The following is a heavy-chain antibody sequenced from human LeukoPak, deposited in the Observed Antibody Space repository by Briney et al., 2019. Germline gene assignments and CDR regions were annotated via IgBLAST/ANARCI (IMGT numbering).Heavy chain of an antibody. CDR3: ARRWGVVAAFDY. CDR2: IYHSGST. V-gene: IGHV4-38-2*01. J-gene: IGHJ4*02. CDR1: GYSISSGYY. Sequence: SETLSLTCAVPGYSISSGYYWGWIRQPPGKGLEWIGSIYHSGSTYYNPSLKSRVTISVDTSKNQFSLKLSSVTAADTAVYYCARRWGVVAAFDYWGQGTLVTVSS. D-gene: IGHD2-15*01.